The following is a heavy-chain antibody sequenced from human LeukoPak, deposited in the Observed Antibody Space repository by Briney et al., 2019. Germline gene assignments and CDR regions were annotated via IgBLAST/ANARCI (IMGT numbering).Heavy chain of an antibody. V-gene: IGHV1-2*02. Sequence: MHELRQAPGQGLEWMGWINPNNGGAKYAQKFQGRVTMTRDTSISTAYMALSSLRSDDTAVYYFSKDIGGWYPVLSQFGGRGTMVTVSS. CDR2: INPNNGGA. D-gene: IGHD6-19*01. J-gene: IGHJ3*01. CDR3: SKDIGGWYPVLSQF.